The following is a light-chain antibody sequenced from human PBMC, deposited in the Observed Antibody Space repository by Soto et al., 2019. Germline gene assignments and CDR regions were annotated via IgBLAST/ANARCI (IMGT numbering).Light chain of an antibody. CDR3: QQYDNYKPLT. Sequence: DIQLTQKTSTLSASVGDRVTITCLASHSISSWLAWYQQKPGKAPKLLIFDASSLESGTPSRFSGRRSGTQFTLTINGLQPDDFATYYCQQYDNYKPLTFGGGTKVDIK. CDR2: DAS. CDR1: HSISSW. J-gene: IGKJ4*01. V-gene: IGKV1-5*01.